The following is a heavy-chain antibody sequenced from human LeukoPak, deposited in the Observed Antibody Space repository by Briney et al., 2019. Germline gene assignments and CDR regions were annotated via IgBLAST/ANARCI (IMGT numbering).Heavy chain of an antibody. CDR1: GGSISSGGYY. CDR3: AGGIAAFYFDY. Sequence: SETLSLTCTVTGGSISSGGYYWSWIRQHPGKGLEWIGYIFYSGNSYFNPSLKSRVTVSVDTSKYQFSLKLTSVTAADAATYYCAGGIAAFYFDYWGQGILVTVSS. CDR2: IFYSGNS. J-gene: IGHJ4*02. V-gene: IGHV4-31*03. D-gene: IGHD6-6*01.